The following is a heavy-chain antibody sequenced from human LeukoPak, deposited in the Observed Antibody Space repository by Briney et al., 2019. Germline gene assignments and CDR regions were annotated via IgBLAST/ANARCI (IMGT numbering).Heavy chain of an antibody. J-gene: IGHJ6*03. V-gene: IGHV3-23*01. Sequence: GGSLRLSCAASGFTFSSYAMSWVRQAPGKGLEWVSAISGSGGSTYYADSVKGRFTISRDNSKNTLYLQMNSLRAEDTAVYYCAKVAKVRPTTTNRGYYYYMDVWGKGTTVTVSS. CDR3: AKVAKVRPTTTNRGYYYYMDV. D-gene: IGHD4-17*01. CDR2: ISGSGGST. CDR1: GFTFSSYA.